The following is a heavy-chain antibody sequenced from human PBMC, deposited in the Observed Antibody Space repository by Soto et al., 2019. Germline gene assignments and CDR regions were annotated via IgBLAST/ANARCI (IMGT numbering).Heavy chain of an antibody. Sequence: SETLSLTCTVSGGSISSSSYYWGWISQPPGKGLEWIGSIYYSGSTYYNPSLKSRVTISVDTSKNQFSLKLSSVTAADTAVYYCARIGSGSRTPDYWGQGTLVTVSS. CDR3: ARIGSGSRTPDY. J-gene: IGHJ4*02. D-gene: IGHD3-10*01. CDR1: GGSISSSSYY. CDR2: IYYSGST. V-gene: IGHV4-39*01.